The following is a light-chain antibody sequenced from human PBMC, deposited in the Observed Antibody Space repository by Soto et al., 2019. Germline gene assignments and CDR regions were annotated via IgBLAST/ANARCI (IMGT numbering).Light chain of an antibody. CDR1: SSNIGAGYD. CDR2: GNS. CDR3: QSYDTSLNAKV. Sequence: QSVLTQPPSVSGAPGQRVTISCSGSSSNIGAGYDVQWYQQHPGKAPKLLISGNSNRPSGVPDRFSGSESGTSASLAITGLQAEDEAHYHCQSYDTSLNAKVFGGGPKLTVL. V-gene: IGLV1-40*01. J-gene: IGLJ3*02.